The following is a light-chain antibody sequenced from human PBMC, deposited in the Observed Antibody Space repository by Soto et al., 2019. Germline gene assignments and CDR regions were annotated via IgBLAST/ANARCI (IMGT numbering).Light chain of an antibody. J-gene: IGKJ4*01. Sequence: PGERATLSCRASQSVSSNLAWYQQKPGQAPRLLIYGASTRATGIPARFSGSGSGTEFTLTISSLQSEDFAVYYCQQYNNWPLLTFGGGTKV. CDR3: QQYNNWPLLT. CDR2: GAS. V-gene: IGKV3-15*01. CDR1: QSVSSN.